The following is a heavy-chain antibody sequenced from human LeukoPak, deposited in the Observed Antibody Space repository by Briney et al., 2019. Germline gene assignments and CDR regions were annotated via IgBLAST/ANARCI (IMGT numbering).Heavy chain of an antibody. Sequence: ASVKVSCKASGYTFTSYDINWVRQATGQGLEWMGWMNPNSGNTGYAQKFQGRVTMTRNTSISTAYMELSSLRSEDTAVYYCAGSLGSYFHYYYYGMDVWGQGTTVIVSS. J-gene: IGHJ6*02. CDR2: MNPNSGNT. CDR3: AGSLGSYFHYYYYGMDV. CDR1: GYTFTSYD. V-gene: IGHV1-8*01. D-gene: IGHD3-10*01.